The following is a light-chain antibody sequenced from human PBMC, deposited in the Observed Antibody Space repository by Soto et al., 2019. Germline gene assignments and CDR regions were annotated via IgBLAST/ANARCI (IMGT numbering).Light chain of an antibody. CDR2: DAS. CDR3: QQRSNWPPVT. CDR1: QSVSSSN. Sequence: IVLTQSPGTLSLSPGERATLSCRASQSVSSSNLAWYQQKPGQAPRLLIYDASNRATGIPARFSGSGSGTDFTLTISSLEPEDFAVYYCQQRSNWPPVTFGQGTKVDIK. J-gene: IGKJ1*01. V-gene: IGKV3-11*01.